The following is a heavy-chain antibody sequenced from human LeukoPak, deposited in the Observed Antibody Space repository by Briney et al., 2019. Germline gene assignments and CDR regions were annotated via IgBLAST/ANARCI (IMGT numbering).Heavy chain of an antibody. Sequence: PSETLSLTCALSGGSMSSSNWYSWVRQPPGKGLEWIGEIYLTGNTNYNPSLKSRVTISVDRSKNQFSLKLSSVTAADTAVYYCARSRFGELSVWFDPWGQGTLVTVSS. CDR2: IYLTGNT. V-gene: IGHV4-4*02. J-gene: IGHJ5*02. D-gene: IGHD3-10*01. CDR3: ARSRFGELSVWFDP. CDR1: GGSMSSSNW.